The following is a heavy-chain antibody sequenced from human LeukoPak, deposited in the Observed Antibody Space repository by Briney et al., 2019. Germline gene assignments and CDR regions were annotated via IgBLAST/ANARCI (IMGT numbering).Heavy chain of an antibody. Sequence: GGSLRLSCVASGFTFSDYSIHWVRQAPGKGLEWLSYVSSGRITYADSVRGRFTSSRDNARNSLFLQMNSLGAEDTAVYYCATDTVYYFNLWGRGTLVTVSS. V-gene: IGHV3-48*01. J-gene: IGHJ2*01. CDR1: GFTFSDYS. CDR3: ATDTVYYFNL. D-gene: IGHD4-17*01. CDR2: VSSGRIT.